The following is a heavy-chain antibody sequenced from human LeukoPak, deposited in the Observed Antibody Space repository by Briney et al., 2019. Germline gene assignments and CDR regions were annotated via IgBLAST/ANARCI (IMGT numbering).Heavy chain of an antibody. D-gene: IGHD2-2*01. CDR2: ISGSGGST. CDR3: AKDVWDIVVVPAAMRRGYYYYMDV. Sequence: GGSLRLSCAASGFTFDDYGMSWVRQAPGKGLEWVSAISGSGGSTYYADSVKGRFTISRDNSKNTLYLQMNSLRAEDTAVYYCAKDVWDIVVVPAAMRRGYYYYMDVWGKGTTVTISS. J-gene: IGHJ6*03. CDR1: GFTFDDYG. V-gene: IGHV3-23*01.